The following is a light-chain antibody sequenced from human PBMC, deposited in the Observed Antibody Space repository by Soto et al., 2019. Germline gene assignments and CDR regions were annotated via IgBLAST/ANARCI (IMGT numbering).Light chain of an antibody. CDR1: QSVSSSY. CDR2: GIS. J-gene: IGKJ1*01. Sequence: IVLTKSPGALSLTPGERATLSCRASQSVSSSYLAWYQQKPGQAPRLLMYGISRRATGIPDRFSGSGSGTDFTLTITRLEPEDFAVYYCQQYVTSSPRTFGQGTKVDIK. V-gene: IGKV3-20*01. CDR3: QQYVTSSPRT.